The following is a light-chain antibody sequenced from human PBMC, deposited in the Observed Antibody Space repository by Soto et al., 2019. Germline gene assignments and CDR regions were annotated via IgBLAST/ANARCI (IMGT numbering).Light chain of an antibody. CDR2: TNN. V-gene: IGLV1-44*01. J-gene: IGLJ3*02. CDR3: ASWDDSLDGVL. Sequence: QSVLTQPPSASGTPGQRVTISCSGSSFNIGSNTVNWYQQLPGTAPKLLIYTNNQRPSGVPDRFSGSKSGTSASLAIRGLQSEDEADYYCASWDDSLDGVLFGGGTKLTVL. CDR1: SFNIGSNT.